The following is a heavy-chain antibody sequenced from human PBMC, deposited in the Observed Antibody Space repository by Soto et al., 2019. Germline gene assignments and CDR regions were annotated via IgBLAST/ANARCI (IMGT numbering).Heavy chain of an antibody. J-gene: IGHJ4*02. CDR1: GFDLRSYG. Sequence: LRLSCTASGFDLRSYGIHWVRQAPGRGLEWVAAASYDGSETYYADSAKGRFTVSKEISKNTAFLQMNALRHEDTAVYFCVRDSGWPILNFDSWGQGTLVTVSS. V-gene: IGHV3-30*03. CDR2: ASYDGSET. D-gene: IGHD3-10*01. CDR3: VRDSGWPILNFDS.